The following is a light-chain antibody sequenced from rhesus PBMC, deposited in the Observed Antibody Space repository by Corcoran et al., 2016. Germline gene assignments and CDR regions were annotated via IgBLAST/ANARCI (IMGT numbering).Light chain of an antibody. Sequence: DIQMTQSPSSLSASVGDRVTITCRASEKVNNYLNWYQQKPGKAPKPLIYKASTLQRGVPSRFSCSGCGTDYTFTISSLQPEDVATYYCQHGYGTPYSFGQGTKVEIK. J-gene: IGKJ2*01. CDR2: KAS. CDR3: QHGYGTPYS. CDR1: EKVNNY. V-gene: IGKV1-74*01.